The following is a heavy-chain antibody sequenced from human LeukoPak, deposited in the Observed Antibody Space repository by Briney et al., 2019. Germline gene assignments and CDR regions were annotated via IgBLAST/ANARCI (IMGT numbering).Heavy chain of an antibody. D-gene: IGHD2-21*01. Sequence: ASVKVSCKASGYTFIDYDINWVRQAPGQGLEWMGLMSPHNGHTEYAQNFQGRVTTTRDPSTGTAYMELRSLRSEDTAGYYCARRTPRCGGTCYDAFDVWGQGTMVTVSS. CDR3: ARRTPRCGGTCYDAFDV. CDR1: GYTFIDYD. V-gene: IGHV1-8*01. CDR2: MSPHNGHT. J-gene: IGHJ3*01.